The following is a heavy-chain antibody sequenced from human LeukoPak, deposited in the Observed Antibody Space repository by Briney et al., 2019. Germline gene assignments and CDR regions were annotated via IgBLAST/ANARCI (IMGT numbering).Heavy chain of an antibody. J-gene: IGHJ4*02. V-gene: IGHV4-39*07. CDR1: GGSISSGSYY. Sequence: TSETLSLTCTVSGGSISSGSYYWGWIRQPPGKGLEWIGSIYYSGSTYYNPSLKSRVTISVDTSKNQFSLKLSSVTAADTAVYYCARGANYYDSSGYHYWGQGTLVTVSS. D-gene: IGHD3-22*01. CDR3: ARGANYYDSSGYHY. CDR2: IYYSGST.